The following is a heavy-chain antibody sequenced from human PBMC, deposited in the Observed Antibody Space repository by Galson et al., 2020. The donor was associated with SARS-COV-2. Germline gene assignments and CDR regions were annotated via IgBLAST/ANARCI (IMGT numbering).Heavy chain of an antibody. J-gene: IGHJ4*02. Sequence: ASVKVSCKASGYTFTSYAMHWVRQAPGQRLEWMGWINAGNGNTKYSQKFQGRVTITRDTSASTAYMELSSLRSEDTAVYYCARDGTGAARLLDYWGQGTLVTVSS. D-gene: IGHD6-6*01. CDR1: GYTFTSYA. CDR2: INAGNGNT. CDR3: ARDGTGAARLLDY. V-gene: IGHV1-3*01.